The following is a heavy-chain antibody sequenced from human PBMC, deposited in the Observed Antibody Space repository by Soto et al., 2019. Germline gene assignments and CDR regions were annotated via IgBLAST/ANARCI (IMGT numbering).Heavy chain of an antibody. CDR3: AIDSSFDDSSGFLDD. CDR2: ISYDGDNE. J-gene: IGHJ4*02. V-gene: IGHV3-30*03. Sequence: PGGSLRLSCAASGFTYSTYTMHWVRQAPGKGLEWVAVISYDGDNEYYADSVRGRFFISRDNSRNTLYLQTSSLRHEDTAVYYCAIDSSFDDSSGFLDDWGQGTLVTVSS. CDR1: GFTYSTYT. D-gene: IGHD3-22*01.